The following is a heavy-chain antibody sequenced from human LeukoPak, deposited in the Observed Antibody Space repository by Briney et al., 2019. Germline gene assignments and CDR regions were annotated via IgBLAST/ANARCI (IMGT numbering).Heavy chain of an antibody. J-gene: IGHJ4*02. CDR1: GFTFSSYA. Sequence: GGSLRLSCAASGFTFSSYAMHWVRQAPGKGLEWVAVISYDGSNKYYADSVKGRFTISRDNSKNTLYLQMNSLRAEDTAAYYCAIQAKGGYYDSSGYNFDYWGQGTLVTVSS. V-gene: IGHV3-30-3*01. D-gene: IGHD3-22*01. CDR3: AIQAKGGYYDSSGYNFDY. CDR2: ISYDGSNK.